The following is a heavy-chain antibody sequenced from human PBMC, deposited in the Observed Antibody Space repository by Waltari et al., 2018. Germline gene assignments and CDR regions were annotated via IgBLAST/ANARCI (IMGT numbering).Heavy chain of an antibody. Sequence: QVQLQESGPGLVKPTHTLPLTCTVPGEPTSDDASRWPYWTWIRQSAGKGLEWIGHIYSSGAVDYNPSLRSRVTISLDTPKSHFTLKLTSVTAADTAVYYCANRGVGNYFKYFRLWSPGILVTVSS. CDR3: ANRGVGNYFKYFRL. J-gene: IGHJ1*01. V-gene: IGHV4-61*02. CDR2: IYSSGAV. D-gene: IGHD1-7*01. CDR1: GEPTSDDASRWPY.